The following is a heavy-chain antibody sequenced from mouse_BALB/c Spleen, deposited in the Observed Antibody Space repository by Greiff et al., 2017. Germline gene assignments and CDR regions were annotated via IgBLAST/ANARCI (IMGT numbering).Heavy chain of an antibody. CDR2: ISSGGGST. J-gene: IGHJ4*01. CDR3: ARPKGNYPYYAMDY. D-gene: IGHD2-1*01. CDR1: GFAFSSYD. V-gene: IGHV5-12-1*01. Sequence: EVHLVESGGGLVKPGGSLKLSCAASGFAFSSYDMSWVRQTPEKRLEWVAYISSGGGSTYYPDTVKGRFTISRDNAKNTLYLQMSSLKSEDTAMYYCARPKGNYPYYAMDYWGQGTSVTVSS.